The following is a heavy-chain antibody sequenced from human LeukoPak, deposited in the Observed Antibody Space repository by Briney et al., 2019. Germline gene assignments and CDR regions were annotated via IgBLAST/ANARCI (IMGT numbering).Heavy chain of an antibody. J-gene: IGHJ6*02. D-gene: IGHD6-13*01. Sequence: GGSLRLSCAASGFTFSSYAMHWVRQAPGKGLEWVAVISYDGSNKYYADSVKGRFTISRDNSKNTLYLQMNSLRAEDTAVYCCAKELTYSSSLNYYYYGMDVWGQGTTVTVSS. CDR2: ISYDGSNK. V-gene: IGHV3-30*04. CDR3: AKELTYSSSLNYYYYGMDV. CDR1: GFTFSSYA.